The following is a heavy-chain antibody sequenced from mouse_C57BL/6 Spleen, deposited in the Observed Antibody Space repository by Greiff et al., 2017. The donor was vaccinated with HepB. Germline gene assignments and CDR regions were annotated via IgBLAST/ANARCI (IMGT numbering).Heavy chain of an antibody. Sequence: QVQLQQPGAELVKPGASVKLSCKASGYTFTSYWMHWVKQRPGQGLEWIGMIHPNSGSTNYNEKFKSKATLTVDKSSSTAYMQLSSLTSEDSAVYYCARLPSSSYGYFDVWGTGTTVTVSS. J-gene: IGHJ1*03. CDR1: GYTFTSYW. CDR3: ARLPSSSYGYFDV. D-gene: IGHD1-1*01. V-gene: IGHV1-64*01. CDR2: IHPNSGST.